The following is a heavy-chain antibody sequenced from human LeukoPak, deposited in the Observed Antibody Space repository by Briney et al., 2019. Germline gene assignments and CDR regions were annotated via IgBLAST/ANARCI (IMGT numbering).Heavy chain of an antibody. J-gene: IGHJ4*02. V-gene: IGHV3-15*01. D-gene: IGHD3-16*02. Sequence: PGGSLTLSCAGSGSIFADAWTSWVRQAPGKGLEWVGGIKREGEGATVAYAATLKGKFTISRDDSQNMAFLEMTSLKAEDTALYYCTTAWRDETDRYFDYWGQGTLVTVSS. CDR1: GSIFADAW. CDR2: IKREGEGATV. CDR3: TTAWRDETDRYFDY.